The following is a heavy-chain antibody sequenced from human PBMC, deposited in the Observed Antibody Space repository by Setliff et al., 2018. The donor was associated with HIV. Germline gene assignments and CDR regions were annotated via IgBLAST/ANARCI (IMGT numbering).Heavy chain of an antibody. J-gene: IGHJ6*02. CDR2: IYHSGST. V-gene: IGHV4-59*01. Sequence: SETLSLTCTVSGDSISSYYWSWIRQPPGKELEWIGYIYHSGSTNYNPSLKSRVTISVDTSKNQLSLNLTSVTAADSAVYYCARVETMVRGATYAMDVWGQGTMVTVSS. CDR3: ARVETMVRGATYAMDV. CDR1: GDSISSYY. D-gene: IGHD3-10*01.